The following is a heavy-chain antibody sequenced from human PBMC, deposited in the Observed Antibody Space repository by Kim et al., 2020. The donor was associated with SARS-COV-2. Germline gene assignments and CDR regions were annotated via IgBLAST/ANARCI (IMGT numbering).Heavy chain of an antibody. Sequence: GGSLRLSCAASGFTFSDYYMIWIRQTPGKGLEWVSYISSSSSYTNYADSGKGRFIISRDNAEKSLYLQMNSLRAEDTAVYYCARGVPVAATDWFDPWGQGTLVTVSS. D-gene: IGHD2-15*01. V-gene: IGHV3-11*03. CDR2: ISSSSSYT. CDR1: GFTFSDYY. CDR3: ARGVPVAATDWFDP. J-gene: IGHJ5*02.